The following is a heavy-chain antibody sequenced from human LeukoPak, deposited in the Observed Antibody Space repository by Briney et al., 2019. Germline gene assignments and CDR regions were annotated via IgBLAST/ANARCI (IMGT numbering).Heavy chain of an antibody. CDR2: INHSGST. Sequence: SETLSLTCAVYGGSFSGYYWSWIRQPPGKGLEWIGEINHSGSTNYNPSLKSRVTMSVDTSKNQFSLKLSSVTAADTAVYYCAREPRGGYYDSSGYAPGVPFDYWGQGTLVTVSS. J-gene: IGHJ4*02. V-gene: IGHV4-34*01. D-gene: IGHD3-22*01. CDR1: GGSFSGYY. CDR3: AREPRGGYYDSSGYAPGVPFDY.